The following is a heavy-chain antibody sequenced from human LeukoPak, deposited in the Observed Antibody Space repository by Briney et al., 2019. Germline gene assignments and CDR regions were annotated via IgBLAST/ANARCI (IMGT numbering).Heavy chain of an antibody. CDR2: ISYDGSNK. CDR3: ARDPRDCSSTSCGYLDY. CDR1: GFTFSSYA. J-gene: IGHJ4*02. Sequence: GRSLRLSCAASGFTFSSYAMHWVRQAPGKGLEWVAVISYDGSNKYYADSVKGRITISRDNSKNTLYLQMNSLRAEDTAVYYCARDPRDCSSTSCGYLDYWGQGTLVTVSS. V-gene: IGHV3-30*04. D-gene: IGHD2-2*01.